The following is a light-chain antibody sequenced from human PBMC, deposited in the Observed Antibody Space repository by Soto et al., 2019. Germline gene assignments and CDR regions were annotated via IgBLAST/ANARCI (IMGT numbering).Light chain of an antibody. CDR2: DAS. Sequence: EIVLTQSPATLSLAPGERATLSCRASQTVGSSLAWYQHKPGQAPRLLIYDASTRATAIPARFRGSGSGTDFTLTISSLEPEDFAVYYCQQRYIWPPFTFGPGTKVDIK. CDR3: QQRYIWPPFT. CDR1: QTVGSS. V-gene: IGKV3-11*01. J-gene: IGKJ3*01.